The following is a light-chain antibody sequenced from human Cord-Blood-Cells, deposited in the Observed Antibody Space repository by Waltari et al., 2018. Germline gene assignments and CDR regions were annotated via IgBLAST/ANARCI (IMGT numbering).Light chain of an antibody. CDR2: EAS. J-gene: IGKJ4*01. CDR3: QQRSNWLT. Sequence: EIVLTQSPATLSLSPEERATLPRRASQSVSSYLAWYQQKPGQAPRLLIYEASNRATGIPAWFSGSGSGTDFTLTISSLEPEDFAVYYCQQRSNWLTFGGGTKVEIK. CDR1: QSVSSY. V-gene: IGKV3-11*01.